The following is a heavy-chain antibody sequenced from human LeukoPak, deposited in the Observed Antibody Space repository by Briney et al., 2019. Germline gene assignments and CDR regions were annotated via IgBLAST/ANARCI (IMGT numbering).Heavy chain of an antibody. CDR1: GGTFSSYA. D-gene: IGHD3-10*01. J-gene: IGHJ4*02. CDR2: IIPIFGTA. CDR3: ARYLHYGSGDYYFDY. V-gene: IGHV1-69*13. Sequence: SVKVSRKASGGTFSSYAISWVRQAPGQGLEWMGGIIPIFGTANYAQKFQGRVTITADESTSTAYMELSSLRSEDTAVYYCARYLHYGSGDYYFDYWGQGTLVTVSS.